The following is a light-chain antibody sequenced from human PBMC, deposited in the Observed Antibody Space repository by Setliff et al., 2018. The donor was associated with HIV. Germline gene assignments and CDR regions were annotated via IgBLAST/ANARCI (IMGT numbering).Light chain of an antibody. V-gene: IGLV2-18*02. CDR1: SSDVDSYNR. Sequence: QSVLTQPPSVSGSPGQSVTISCTGTSSDVDSYNRVSWYQQPPGTAPKLMIYEVNNRPSGVPDRFSGSKSGNTASLTISGLQAEDEADYYCSSYTSISTYVFGTGTKVTVL. CDR3: SSYTSISTYV. J-gene: IGLJ1*01. CDR2: EVN.